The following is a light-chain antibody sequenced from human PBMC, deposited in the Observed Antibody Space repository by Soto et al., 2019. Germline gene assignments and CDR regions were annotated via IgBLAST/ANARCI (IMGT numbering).Light chain of an antibody. CDR3: TSYRSGSTPVV. CDR1: SSDVGGYDS. J-gene: IGLJ2*01. CDR2: EVF. V-gene: IGLV2-14*01. Sequence: QSALTQPASVSGSPGQAITISCTGTSSDVGGYDSVSWYQQFPGKAPKLIIYEVFNRPSGVSNRFSGSKSDNTASLTISGLQAEDEADYYCTSYRSGSTPVVFGGGTPLTVL.